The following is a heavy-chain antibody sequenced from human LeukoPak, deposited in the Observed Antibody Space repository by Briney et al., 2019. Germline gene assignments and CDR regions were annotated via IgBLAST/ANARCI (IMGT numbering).Heavy chain of an antibody. CDR2: INVGDGKS. J-gene: IGHJ4*02. CDR3: ARVLGHPADHFWSGYSPARYYLDY. V-gene: IGHV1-3*01. Sequence: ASVKVSCKASGYTFTSYTIHWVRQAPGQRLEWMGWINVGDGKSKYSQSFQGRVAITRDTSASTAYMEPSSLRSEDTAVYYCARVLGHPADHFWSGYSPARYYLDYWGQGTLVTVSS. D-gene: IGHD3-3*02. CDR1: GYTFTSYT.